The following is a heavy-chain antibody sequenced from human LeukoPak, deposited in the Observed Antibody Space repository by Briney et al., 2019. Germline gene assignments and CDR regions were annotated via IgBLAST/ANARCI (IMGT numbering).Heavy chain of an antibody. V-gene: IGHV3-7*01. D-gene: IGHD3-10*01. Sequence: GGSPRLSCAASGFTFSSYWMSWVRQAPGKGLEWVANIKQDGSEKYYVDSVKGRFTISRDNAKNSLYLQMNRLRAEDAAVYYCARDPNYGSGSYYSDAFDIWGQGTMVTVSS. CDR2: IKQDGSEK. J-gene: IGHJ3*02. CDR3: ARDPNYGSGSYYSDAFDI. CDR1: GFTFSSYW.